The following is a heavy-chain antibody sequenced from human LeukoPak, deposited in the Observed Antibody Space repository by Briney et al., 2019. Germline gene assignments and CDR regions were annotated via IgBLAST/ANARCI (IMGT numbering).Heavy chain of an antibody. CDR1: GGSIRNYY. D-gene: IGHD2-15*01. J-gene: IGHJ5*02. Sequence: SETLSLTCTVSGGSIRNYYWGWIRQPPGKGLEWIGYIYYSGSTKYNSSLKSRVTISVDTSKNQFSLKLNSVTAADTAVYYCARDYCAGGNCYPDNGLDPWGQGTLVIVSS. V-gene: IGHV4-59*01. CDR3: ARDYCAGGNCYPDNGLDP. CDR2: IYYSGST.